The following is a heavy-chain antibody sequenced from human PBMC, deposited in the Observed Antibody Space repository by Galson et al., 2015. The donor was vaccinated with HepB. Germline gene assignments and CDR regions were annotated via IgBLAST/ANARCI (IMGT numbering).Heavy chain of an antibody. CDR2: ISYDGSNK. CDR3: AKEGGPGSGLVHYYGMDV. V-gene: IGHV3-30*18. CDR1: GFTFSSYG. D-gene: IGHD3-16*01. J-gene: IGHJ6*02. Sequence: SLRLSCAASGFTFSSYGMHWARQAPGKGLEWVAVISYDGSNKYYADSVKGRFTISRDNSKNTLYVQMNSLRAEDTAVYFCAKEGGPGSGLVHYYGMDVWGQGTTVTVSS.